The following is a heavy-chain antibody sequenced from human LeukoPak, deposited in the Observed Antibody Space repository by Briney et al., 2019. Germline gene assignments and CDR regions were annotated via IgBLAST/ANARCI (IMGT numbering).Heavy chain of an antibody. CDR1: GGTFSSYA. CDR3: ARVWRGPTVTTDDY. CDR2: IIPILSIA. V-gene: IGHV1-69*04. Sequence: ASVKVSCKASGGTFSSYAISWVRQAPGQGLEWMRMIIPILSIANYAQKFQGRVTITADNSTSTAYMELSSVRPEDTAVYYCARVWRGPTVTTDDYWRQGTLVTVSS. J-gene: IGHJ4*02. D-gene: IGHD4-17*01.